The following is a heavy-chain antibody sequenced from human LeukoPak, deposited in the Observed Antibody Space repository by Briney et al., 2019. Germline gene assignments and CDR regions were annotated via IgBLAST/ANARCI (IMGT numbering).Heavy chain of an antibody. CDR2: ISGSGGGT. CDR1: GFTFSNYA. CDR3: AKDGQPFGSGIPYFDY. D-gene: IGHD3-10*01. Sequence: PGGSLRLSCAASGFTFSNYAMSWVRQAPGKGLEWVSTISGSGGGTYYAESVKGRFTISRDNSKNTLYLQMNSLRAEDTAVYYCAKDGQPFGSGIPYFDYWGQGTLVTVSS. J-gene: IGHJ4*02. V-gene: IGHV3-23*01.